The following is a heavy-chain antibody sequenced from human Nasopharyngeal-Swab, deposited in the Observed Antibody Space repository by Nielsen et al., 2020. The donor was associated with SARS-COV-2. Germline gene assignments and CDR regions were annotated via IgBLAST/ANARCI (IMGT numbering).Heavy chain of an antibody. V-gene: IGHV3-21*01. CDR1: GFTFNNYN. D-gene: IGHD3-16*01. Sequence: GESLKISCAASGFTFNNYNFNWVRQAPGKGLEWVSSISSSSSYIYYADSVKGRFTISRDNAKNSLYLHMSSLRAEDTAVYFCARTGALGSFDSWGQGIMVTVSS. J-gene: IGHJ4*02. CDR2: ISSSSSYI. CDR3: ARTGALGSFDS.